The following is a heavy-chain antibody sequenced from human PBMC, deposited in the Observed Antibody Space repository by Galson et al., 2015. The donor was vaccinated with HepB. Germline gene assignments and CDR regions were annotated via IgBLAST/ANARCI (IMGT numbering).Heavy chain of an antibody. CDR2: IYSGGST. D-gene: IGHD4-17*01. CDR1: GFTVSSNY. V-gene: IGHV3-53*04. CDR3: AADYGFDAFDI. J-gene: IGHJ3*02. Sequence: SLRLSCAASGFTVSSNYMSWDRQAPGKGLEWVSVIYSGGSTYYADSVKGRFTISRHNSKNTLYLQMNSLRAEDTAVYYCAADYGFDAFDIWGQGTMVTVSS.